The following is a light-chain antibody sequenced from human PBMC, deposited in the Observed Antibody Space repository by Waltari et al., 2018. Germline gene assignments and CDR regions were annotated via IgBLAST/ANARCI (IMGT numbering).Light chain of an antibody. V-gene: IGLV2-14*03. Sequence: QFALTQPAPVLGSPGQSVTTPCSGIGSAIDDSDFVSWYQHQPGKAPRVIIYDVTNRPSGISHRFSASKSANTASLTISGLQPEDEGDYYCTSQALDGVVLFGGGTQVTV. CDR3: TSQALDGVVL. CDR2: DVT. CDR1: GSAIDDSDF. J-gene: IGLJ3*02.